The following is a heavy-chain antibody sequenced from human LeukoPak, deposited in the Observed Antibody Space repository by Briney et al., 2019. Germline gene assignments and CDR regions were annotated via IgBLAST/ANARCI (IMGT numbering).Heavy chain of an antibody. CDR1: GGSISSYY. CDR3: AKDQYNSGWFDY. V-gene: IGHV4-59*12. D-gene: IGHD6-19*01. Sequence: PSETLSLTCTVSGGSISSYYWSWLRQPPGKGLEWIGYIYYSGSTNYNPSLKSRVTISVDTSKNQFSLRLSSVTAADTALYYCAKDQYNSGWFDYWGQGTLVTVSS. CDR2: IYYSGST. J-gene: IGHJ4*02.